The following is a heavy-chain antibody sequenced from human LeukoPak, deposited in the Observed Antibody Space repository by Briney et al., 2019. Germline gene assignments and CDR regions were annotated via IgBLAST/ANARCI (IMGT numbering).Heavy chain of an antibody. V-gene: IGHV1-24*01. CDR3: ARVAKYCGGDCAFYGMDV. D-gene: IGHD2-21*02. Sequence: ASMKVSCKVSGYTLTDLPMHWARQAPGRGLEWMGSFDPADGETVYAQKFQGRVTITADESTSTAYMELSSLRSEDTAVYYCARVAKYCGGDCAFYGMDVWGQGTTVTVSS. CDR2: FDPADGET. J-gene: IGHJ6*02. CDR1: GYTLTDLP.